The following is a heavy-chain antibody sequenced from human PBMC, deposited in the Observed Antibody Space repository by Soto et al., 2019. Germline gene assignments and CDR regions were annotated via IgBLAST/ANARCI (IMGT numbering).Heavy chain of an antibody. CDR1: GYTFTSYA. D-gene: IGHD2-21*01. Sequence: ASVKVSCKASGYTFTSYAMHWVRQAPGQRLEWMGWINAGNGNTKYSQKFQGRVTITRDTSASTAYTELSSLRSEDTAVYYCARDRGRVIQNSYGMDVWGQGTTVTVSS. V-gene: IGHV1-3*01. CDR2: INAGNGNT. CDR3: ARDRGRVIQNSYGMDV. J-gene: IGHJ6*02.